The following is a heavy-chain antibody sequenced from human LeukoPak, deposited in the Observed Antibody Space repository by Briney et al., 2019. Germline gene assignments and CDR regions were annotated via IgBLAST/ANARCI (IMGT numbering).Heavy chain of an antibody. J-gene: IGHJ4*02. D-gene: IGHD3-22*01. Sequence: SQTLSLTCTVSGGSISSGDYYWSWIRQPPGKGLEWIGYIYYSGSTYYNPSLKGRVTISVDTSKNQFSLKLSSVTAADTAVYYCARGLYYDSSGLFDYWGQGTLVTVSS. V-gene: IGHV4-30-4*01. CDR2: IYYSGST. CDR1: GGSISSGDYY. CDR3: ARGLYYDSSGLFDY.